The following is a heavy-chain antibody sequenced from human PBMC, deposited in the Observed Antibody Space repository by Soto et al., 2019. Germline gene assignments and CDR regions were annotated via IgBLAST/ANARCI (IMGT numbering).Heavy chain of an antibody. CDR2: IYYSGST. V-gene: IGHV4-59*01. J-gene: IGHJ6*02. CDR1: GGSISSYY. D-gene: IGHD2-2*01. Sequence: PWETLSLTCTVSGGSISSYYWSWIRQPPGKGLEWIGYIYYSGSTNYNPSLKSRVTISVDTSKNQFSLKLSSVTAADTAVYYCARESSYCSSTSCYSSYYGRDVCGQGTTVTVSS. CDR3: ARESSYCSSTSCYSSYYGRDV.